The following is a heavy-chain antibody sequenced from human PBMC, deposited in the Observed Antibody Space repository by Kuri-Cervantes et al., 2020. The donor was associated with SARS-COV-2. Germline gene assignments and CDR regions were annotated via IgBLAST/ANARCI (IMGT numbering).Heavy chain of an antibody. CDR2: ISYDGSNK. Sequence: GESLKISCAASGFTFSSYAMHWVRQAPGKGPEWVAVISYDGSNKYYADSVKGRFTISRDNSKNTLYLQMNSLRAEDTAVYYCARVRALCGGDCYSANDAFDIWGQGTMVTVSS. CDR3: ARVRALCGGDCYSANDAFDI. J-gene: IGHJ3*02. D-gene: IGHD2-21*02. CDR1: GFTFSSYA. V-gene: IGHV3-30-3*01.